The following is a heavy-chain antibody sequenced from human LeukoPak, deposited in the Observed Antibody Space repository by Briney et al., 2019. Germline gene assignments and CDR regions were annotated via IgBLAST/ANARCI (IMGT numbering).Heavy chain of an antibody. CDR1: GGSIDSTNW. J-gene: IGHJ4*02. V-gene: IGHV4/OR15-8*01. CDR3: ARSHGHLWGNYPDY. Sequence: PSETLSLTCDVSGGSIDSTNWWNWVRQPPGKGLEWIGEIHHDGRINYNPSLKSRVTLSVDKSKNQFSLRLNPVTAADTAMYYCARSHGHLWGNYPDYWGQGTLVTVSS. D-gene: IGHD3-16*02. CDR2: IHHDGRI.